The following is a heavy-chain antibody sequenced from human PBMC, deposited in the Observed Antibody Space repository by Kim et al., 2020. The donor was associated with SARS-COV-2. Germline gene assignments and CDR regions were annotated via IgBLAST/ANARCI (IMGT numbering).Heavy chain of an antibody. CDR3: ARVRARSYYYYYGMDV. V-gene: IGHV3-21*01. CDR1: GFTFSSYS. J-gene: IGHJ6*02. D-gene: IGHD3-10*01. Sequence: GGSLRLSCAASGFTFSSYSMNWVRQAPGKGLEWVSSISSSSSYIYYADSVKGRFTISRDNAKNSLYLQMNSLRAEDTAVYYCARVRARSYYYYYGMDVWGQGTTVTVSS. CDR2: ISSSSSYI.